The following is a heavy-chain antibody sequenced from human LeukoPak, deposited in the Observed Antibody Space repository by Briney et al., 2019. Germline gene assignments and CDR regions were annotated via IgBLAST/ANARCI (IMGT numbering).Heavy chain of an antibody. CDR1: GGSISSYY. J-gene: IGHJ4*02. D-gene: IGHD5-18*01. CDR2: IYYSGST. V-gene: IGHV4-59*08. CDR3: ARHMGLGYSYGYPYFDY. Sequence: HPSETLSLTCTVSGGSISSYYWSWIRRPPGKGLEGIGYIYYSGSTNYNPSLKSRVTISVDTSKHQFSLKLSSVTAADTDVYYCARHMGLGYSYGYPYFDYWGQGTLVTVSS.